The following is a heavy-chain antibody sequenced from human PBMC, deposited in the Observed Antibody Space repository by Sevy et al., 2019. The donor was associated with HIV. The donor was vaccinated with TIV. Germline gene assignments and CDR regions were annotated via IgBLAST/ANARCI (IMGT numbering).Heavy chain of an antibody. J-gene: IGHJ3*01. Sequence: SETLSLTCTVSGGSISGYYWSWIRQPPGKGLEWIGYIYSSGSTNYNPSLQSRVAISIDTSKNQFSLKLSSVTAADTAVYYCARDGDVAMAFVDALDVWGQGTVVTVSS. CDR2: IYSSGST. V-gene: IGHV4-59*01. CDR3: ARDGDVAMAFVDALDV. D-gene: IGHD5-18*01. CDR1: GGSISGYY.